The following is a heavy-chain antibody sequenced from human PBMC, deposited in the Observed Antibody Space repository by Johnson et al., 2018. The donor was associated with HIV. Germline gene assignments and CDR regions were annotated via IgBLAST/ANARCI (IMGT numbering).Heavy chain of an antibody. Sequence: VQLVESGGGLLQPGRSLRLSCAASGFIFDDYAMYWVRQAPGKGLEWVSGINWNGGSTDYADSVKGRFTISRDNAKNSLYLQMNSLRAEDTALYYCARDRPIAPFDIWGQGTMVTVSS. CDR2: INWNGGST. J-gene: IGHJ3*02. CDR1: GFIFDDYA. CDR3: ARDRPIAPFDI. D-gene: IGHD3-22*01. V-gene: IGHV3-20*04.